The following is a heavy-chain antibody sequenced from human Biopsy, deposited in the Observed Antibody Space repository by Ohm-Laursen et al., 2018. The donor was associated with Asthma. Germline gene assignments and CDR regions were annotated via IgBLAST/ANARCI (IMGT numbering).Heavy chain of an antibody. V-gene: IGHV3-30*03. Sequence: SLRLSCSASGFTFSTYGMHWVRQAPGKGLEWVAVISYDGFNKDYGDSVKGRFTISRDNSKNTLYLQMNSLTPDDTAVYFCARDSLGINGTIYWYDWWGQGTPVTVSS. D-gene: IGHD1-7*01. CDR1: GFTFSTYG. CDR2: ISYDGFNK. CDR3: ARDSLGINGTIYWYDW. J-gene: IGHJ4*02.